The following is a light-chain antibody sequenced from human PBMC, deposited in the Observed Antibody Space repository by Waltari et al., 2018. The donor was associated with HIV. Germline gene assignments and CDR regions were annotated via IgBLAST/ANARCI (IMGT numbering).Light chain of an antibody. CDR2: EVT. CDR1: GSDIYKD. J-gene: IGLJ3*02. CDR3: TSYLSSATPE. V-gene: IGLV2-14*01. Sequence: QSALAQPASVSGSPGQTISISCTGVGSDIYKDVSWYQHRPDKVPKVIIYEVTNRPSGVSPRFYGTKSGNTASLTISGLQSEDEADYFCTSYLSSATPEFGGGTRLTVL.